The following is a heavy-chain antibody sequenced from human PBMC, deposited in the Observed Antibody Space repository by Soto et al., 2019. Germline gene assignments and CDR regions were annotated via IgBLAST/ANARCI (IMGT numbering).Heavy chain of an antibody. J-gene: IGHJ4*02. Sequence: QVQLQQWGAGLLKPSETLSLTCAVYGGSFSGYSWSWIRQPPGKGLEWIGEINHSGSTNYRPALKSRVTISVDPSKNQFSLKLTSVTAADTAVYYCASGRAGDYFDYWGQGTLVTVSS. CDR3: ASGRAGDYFDY. V-gene: IGHV4-34*01. D-gene: IGHD3-10*01. CDR1: GGSFSGYS. CDR2: INHSGST.